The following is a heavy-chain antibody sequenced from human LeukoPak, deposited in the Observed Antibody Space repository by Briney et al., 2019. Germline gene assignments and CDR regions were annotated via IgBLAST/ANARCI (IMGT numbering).Heavy chain of an antibody. V-gene: IGHV4-34*01. CDR3: ARGLTNSGSSFDAFDI. D-gene: IGHD3-10*01. J-gene: IGHJ3*02. CDR1: GGSFSGYY. Sequence: SETLSLTCAVYGGSFSGYYWSWIRQPPGKGLEWIGEINHSGSTNYNPSLKSRVTISVDTSKNQSSLKLRSVTGADTAVYYCARGLTNSGSSFDAFDIWGQGTMVTVSS. CDR2: INHSGST.